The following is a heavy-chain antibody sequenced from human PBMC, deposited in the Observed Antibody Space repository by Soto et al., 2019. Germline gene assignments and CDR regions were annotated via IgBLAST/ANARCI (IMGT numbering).Heavy chain of an antibody. J-gene: IGHJ3*02. CDR3: ARTTDAFDI. CDR2: IYYSGSS. V-gene: IGHV4-31*03. CDR1: GYSISNGGYY. D-gene: IGHD1-1*01. Sequence: SETLSLTCTVSGYSISNGGYYWSWIRQRPGEGLEWLGYIYYSGSSYYNPSLKSRPSISVDTSKNQFSLKVNSVTAADTAVYYCARTTDAFDIWGQGTMVTVSS.